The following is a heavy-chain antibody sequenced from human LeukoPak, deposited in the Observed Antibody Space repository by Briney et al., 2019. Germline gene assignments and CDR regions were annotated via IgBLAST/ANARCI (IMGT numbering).Heavy chain of an antibody. V-gene: IGHV2-70*04. D-gene: IGHD3-3*01. CDR3: ARDVWSGYYNSFDY. Sequence: SGPTLVNPTQTLTLTRTFSGFSLSTSGMRVSWIRQPPGKALEWLARIDWDDDKFYSTSLKTRLTISKDTSKNQVVLTMTNMDPVDTATYYCARDVWSGYYNSFDYWGQGTLVTVSS. CDR2: IDWDDDK. CDR1: GFSLSTSGMR. J-gene: IGHJ4*02.